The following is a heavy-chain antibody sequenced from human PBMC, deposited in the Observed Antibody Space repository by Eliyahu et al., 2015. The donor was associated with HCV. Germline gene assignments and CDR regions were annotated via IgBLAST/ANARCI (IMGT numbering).Heavy chain of an antibody. CDR3: AKDSILLPVYGDLNYFDY. V-gene: IGHV3-23*01. D-gene: IGHD4-17*01. CDR2: ISGSGGST. CDR1: GFTFSSYA. Sequence: EVQLLEXGGGLVQPGGSLRLSCAAXGFTFSSYAMSWVRQAPGKGLEWVSAISGSGGSTYYADSVKGRFTISRDNSKNTLYLQMNSLRAEDTAVYYCAKDSILLPVYGDLNYFDYWGQGTLVTVSS. J-gene: IGHJ4*02.